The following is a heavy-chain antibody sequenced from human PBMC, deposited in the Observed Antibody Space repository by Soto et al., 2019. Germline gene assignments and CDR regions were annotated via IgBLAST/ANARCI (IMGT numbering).Heavy chain of an antibody. J-gene: IGHJ4*02. Sequence: PWGSLRLSCAASGFTLSSFFMHWVRQGPGKGLVWVSRINNDGSSTTYADSVKGRFTISRDNAKNTLYLQMNSLRAEDTAVYFCVRDKDSRGYSVFNHWGQGTQVTVSS. CDR1: GFTLSSFF. CDR2: INNDGSST. V-gene: IGHV3-74*01. CDR3: VRDKDSRGYSVFNH. D-gene: IGHD3-22*01.